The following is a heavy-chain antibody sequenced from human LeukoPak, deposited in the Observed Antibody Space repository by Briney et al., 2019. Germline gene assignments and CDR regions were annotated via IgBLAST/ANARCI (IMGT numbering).Heavy chain of an antibody. Sequence: HTGGSLRLSCAASGFTFNNYAMSWVRQAPGKGLEWVSAISGSGGNTYYADSVKGRFTISRDNSKNTLYLQMNSLRAEDTAVYSCAKDHSYYYDTRGHYLDYWGQGTLVTVSS. J-gene: IGHJ4*02. CDR2: ISGSGGNT. D-gene: IGHD3-22*01. CDR3: AKDHSYYYDTRGHYLDY. V-gene: IGHV3-23*01. CDR1: GFTFNNYA.